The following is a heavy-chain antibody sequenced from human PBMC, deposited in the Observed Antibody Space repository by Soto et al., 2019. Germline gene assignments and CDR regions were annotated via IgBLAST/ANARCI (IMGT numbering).Heavy chain of an antibody. Sequence: ETLSLTCTVSGGSISSSSYYWGWIRQPPGKGLEWIGSIYYSGSTYYNPSLKSRVTISVDTSKNQFSLKLSSVTAADTAVYYFASEYDSSGDYWGLETLVTVSS. CDR2: IYYSGST. CDR3: ASEYDSSGDY. CDR1: GGSISSSSYY. D-gene: IGHD3-22*01. J-gene: IGHJ4*02. V-gene: IGHV4-39*01.